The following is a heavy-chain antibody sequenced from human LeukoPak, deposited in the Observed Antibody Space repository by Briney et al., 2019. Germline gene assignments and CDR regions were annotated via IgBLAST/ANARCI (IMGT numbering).Heavy chain of an antibody. CDR1: GLTVSNTW. Sequence: GGSPRLSCAASGLTVSNTWMSWVRQGPGKGLEWVGRIKSKGDGGTTDHAAPVKGRFTISRDDSKNTLNLQMNGLKPEDTAVYYCTTYNSRDAFDIWGQGTMVTVSS. J-gene: IGHJ3*02. V-gene: IGHV3-15*01. CDR3: TTYNSRDAFDI. CDR2: IKSKGDGGTT. D-gene: IGHD2/OR15-2a*01.